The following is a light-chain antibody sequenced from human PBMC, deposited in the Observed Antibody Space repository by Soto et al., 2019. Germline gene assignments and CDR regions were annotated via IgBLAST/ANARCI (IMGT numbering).Light chain of an antibody. J-gene: IGKJ1*01. V-gene: IGKV3D-20*02. Sequence: IILTQSPGTLSFSPGERATLSWRASQIVDSSSLAWYQKRPGQAPRIIIFGASGRGTGTPGRFSGSGSGKDFTLTISRLEPEDFAVYYCQQRSNWEAFGQGTKVDIK. CDR3: QQRSNWEA. CDR1: QIVDSSS. CDR2: GAS.